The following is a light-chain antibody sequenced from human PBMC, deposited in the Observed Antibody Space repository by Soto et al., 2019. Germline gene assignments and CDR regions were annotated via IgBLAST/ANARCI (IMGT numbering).Light chain of an antibody. V-gene: IGKV3-15*01. Sequence: DIVMTQSPATLSVAPGERVTFSCRASQGVSRKLAWYQHKPGQAPRLLISGASTGATGIPARFSGSGSGTDFTLTISRLEPEDFAIYYCQQRANWPLTTFGHGTRLEI. CDR1: QGVSRK. CDR2: GAS. CDR3: QQRANWPLTT. J-gene: IGKJ5*01.